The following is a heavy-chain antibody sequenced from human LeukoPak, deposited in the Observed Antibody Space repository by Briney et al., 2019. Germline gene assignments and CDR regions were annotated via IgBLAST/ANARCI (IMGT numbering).Heavy chain of an antibody. J-gene: IGHJ3*02. CDR2: IYPGDSDT. V-gene: IGHV5-51*01. D-gene: IGHD4-17*01. CDR3: ATSTVTTPEAAFAI. Sequence: GESLKISCKGSGYRFTSYWISWVRQIPGKGLEWMGIIYPGDSDTRYSPSFQGQVTISADKSISTAYLQWSSLKASDTAMYYCATSTVTTPEAAFAIWGQGTMVTVSS. CDR1: GYRFTSYW.